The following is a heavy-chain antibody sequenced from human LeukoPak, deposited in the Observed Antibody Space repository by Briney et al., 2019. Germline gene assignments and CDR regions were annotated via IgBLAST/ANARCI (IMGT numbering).Heavy chain of an antibody. CDR1: GFTFSTYG. CDR2: IRYDGSNK. CDR3: ARGAYGSGSYGDNWFDP. Sequence: GGSLRLSCAASGFTFSTYGMHWVRQAPGKGLEWVAFIRYDGSNKYYADSVKGRFTISRDNSKNTLYLQMNSLRAEDTAVYYCARGAYGSGSYGDNWFDPWGQGTLVTVFS. V-gene: IGHV3-30*02. J-gene: IGHJ5*02. D-gene: IGHD3-10*01.